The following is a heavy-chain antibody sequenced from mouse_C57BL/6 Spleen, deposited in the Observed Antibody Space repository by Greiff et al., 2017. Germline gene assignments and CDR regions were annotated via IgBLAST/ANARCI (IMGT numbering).Heavy chain of an antibody. CDR1: GFNIKDDY. D-gene: IGHD2-5*01. V-gene: IGHV14-4*01. Sequence: EVKLQESGAELVRPGASVKLSCTASGFNIKDDYMHWVKQRPEQGLEWIGWIDPENGDTEYASKFQGKATITADTSSNTAYLQLSSLTSEDTAVYYCTLYYSNYPFFAYWGQGTLVTVSA. CDR2: IDPENGDT. J-gene: IGHJ3*01. CDR3: TLYYSNYPFFAY.